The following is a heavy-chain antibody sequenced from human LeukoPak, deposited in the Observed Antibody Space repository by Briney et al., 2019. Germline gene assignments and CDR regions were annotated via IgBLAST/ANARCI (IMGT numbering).Heavy chain of an antibody. CDR2: IYSGGNT. V-gene: IGHV3-53*01. J-gene: IGHJ4*02. CDR1: GFSVSHNC. CDR3: TRDTPGIAASVCVV. D-gene: IGHD6-13*01. Sequence: GGSLRLSCTASGFSVSHNCMNWVRQAPGKGLEWVALIYSGGNTHYADSVKGRFTISRDNSKNTLYLQMSSLRVEDTAVYYCTRDTPGIAASVCVVWGQGTLVTVSS.